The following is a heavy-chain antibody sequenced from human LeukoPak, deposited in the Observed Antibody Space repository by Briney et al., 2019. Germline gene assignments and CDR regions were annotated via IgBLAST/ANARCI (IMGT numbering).Heavy chain of an antibody. Sequence: PGGSLRLSCAASGFTFSNAWMSWVRQAAGKGLEWVANIKQDGSEKYYVDSVKGRFTISRDNAKNSLYLQMNSLRAEDTAVYYCARGSVFGELYGYWGQGTLVTVSS. CDR1: GFTFSNAW. J-gene: IGHJ4*02. CDR3: ARGSVFGELYGY. D-gene: IGHD3-10*02. V-gene: IGHV3-7*01. CDR2: IKQDGSEK.